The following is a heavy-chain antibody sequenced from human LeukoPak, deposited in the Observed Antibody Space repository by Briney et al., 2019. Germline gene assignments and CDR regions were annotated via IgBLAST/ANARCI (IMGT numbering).Heavy chain of an antibody. CDR2: MNPNSGNT. CDR3: ARASRDSSGRVSYYFDY. Sequence: GASVKVSCKASGYTFTSYDINWVRQATGQGLEWMGWMNPNSGNTGYAQKFQGRVTITRNTSISTAYMELSSLRSEDAAVYYCARASRDSSGRVSYYFDYWGQGTLVTVSS. CDR1: GYTFTSYD. J-gene: IGHJ4*02. D-gene: IGHD3-22*01. V-gene: IGHV1-8*03.